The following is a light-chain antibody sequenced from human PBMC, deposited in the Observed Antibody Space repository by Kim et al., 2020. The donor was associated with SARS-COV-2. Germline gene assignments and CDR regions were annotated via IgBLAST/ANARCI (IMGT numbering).Light chain of an antibody. CDR2: DTS. V-gene: IGLV7-46*01. Sequence: QAVVTQEPSLTVSPGGTVTLTCGSSTGPVTSGHYPYWFQQMPGQAPRTLIYDTSSKHSWTPARFSGSLLGGKAALTLSGAQPEDEAHYYCFVSYSGRRVFGGGTQLTVL. J-gene: IGLJ3*02. CDR3: FVSYSGRRV. CDR1: TGPVTSGHY.